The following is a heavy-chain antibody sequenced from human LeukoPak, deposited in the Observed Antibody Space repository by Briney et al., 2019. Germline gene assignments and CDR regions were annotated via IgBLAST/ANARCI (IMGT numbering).Heavy chain of an antibody. CDR1: GGSISSSSYY. D-gene: IGHD6-13*01. Sequence: SETLSLTCTVSGGSISSSSYYWGWIRQPPGKGLEWIGSIYYSGSTYYNPSLKSRVTISVDTSKNQFSLKLSSVTAADTAVYYCARGGSSSWYRFDPWGQGTLVTVSS. CDR3: ARGGSSSWYRFDP. CDR2: IYYSGST. J-gene: IGHJ5*02. V-gene: IGHV4-39*01.